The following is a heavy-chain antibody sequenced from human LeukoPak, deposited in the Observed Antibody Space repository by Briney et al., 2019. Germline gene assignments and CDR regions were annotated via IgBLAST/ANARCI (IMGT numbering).Heavy chain of an antibody. V-gene: IGHV4-34*01. CDR1: GGSFSAYY. CDR3: ARVRITGTTGYYYMDV. D-gene: IGHD1-7*01. Sequence: PSETLSLTCAVSGGSFSAYYWTWIRQPPGKGLEWIGEINHSGSTNYNPSLKSRLTISLDTSKNQFSLNLRSVTAADTAVYYCARVRITGTTGYYYMDVWGKGTTVTVSS. J-gene: IGHJ6*03. CDR2: INHSGST.